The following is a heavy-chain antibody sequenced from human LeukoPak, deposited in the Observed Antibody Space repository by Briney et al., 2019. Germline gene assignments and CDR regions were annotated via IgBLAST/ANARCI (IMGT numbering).Heavy chain of an antibody. CDR1: GFTFSSYA. Sequence: GGSLRLSCAASGFTFSSYAMSWVRQAQGKGLELVSAISGSGGSTYYANSVKGRLIISSVNSKNTLYLQMNSLRAEDTAVYYCAKGSPGGAFDIWGRGTMVTVSS. J-gene: IGHJ3*02. V-gene: IGHV3-23*01. CDR3: AKGSPGGAFDI. D-gene: IGHD3-16*01. CDR2: ISGSGGST.